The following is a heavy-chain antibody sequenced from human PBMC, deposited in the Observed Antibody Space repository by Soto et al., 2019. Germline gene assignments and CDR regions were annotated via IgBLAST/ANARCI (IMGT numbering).Heavy chain of an antibody. CDR3: TRDEGGSYDSWFHP. J-gene: IGHJ5*02. CDR1: TFSMYS. Sequence: EVQVVESGGGLVKPGGSLTLSCNFTFSMYSMNWVRPAPGKGLEWVASISSGAAYIKYADSVQGRFTISRDNAKNSVSLQMSSLRVEDTAVYFCTRDEGGSYDSWFHPWGQGTQVTVSA. D-gene: IGHD1-26*01. CDR2: ISSGAAYI. V-gene: IGHV3-21*01.